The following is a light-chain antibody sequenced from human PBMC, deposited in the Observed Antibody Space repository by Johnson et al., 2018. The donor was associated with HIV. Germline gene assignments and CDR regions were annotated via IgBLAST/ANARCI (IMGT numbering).Light chain of an antibody. CDR2: DNN. J-gene: IGLJ1*01. CDR3: GTWDSSITSYV. CDR1: RSNIGNNY. V-gene: IGLV1-51*01. Sequence: QSVLTQPPSVSAAPGQKVTISCSGSRSNIGNNYVSWYQQLPGTAPKLLIYDNNKRPSGIPDRFSGSKSGTSATLGITGLQTGDEADYYCGTWDSSITSYVFGAGTKVTVL.